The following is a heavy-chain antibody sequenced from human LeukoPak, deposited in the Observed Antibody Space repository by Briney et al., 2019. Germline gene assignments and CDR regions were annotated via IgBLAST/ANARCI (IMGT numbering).Heavy chain of an antibody. CDR1: GFIFGDYA. CDR2: IRSKAYGGTI. J-gene: IGHJ2*01. Sequence: PGRSLRLSCTPSGFIFGDYAMSWVRQAPGKGLEWLGFIRSKAYGGTIEYAASVKGRFTISREDSKTIAYLQMNSLKTEDTSVYYCTRCHGDYGCGYFDLWGRGPLVTVSS. D-gene: IGHD4-17*01. V-gene: IGHV3-49*04. CDR3: TRCHGDYGCGYFDL.